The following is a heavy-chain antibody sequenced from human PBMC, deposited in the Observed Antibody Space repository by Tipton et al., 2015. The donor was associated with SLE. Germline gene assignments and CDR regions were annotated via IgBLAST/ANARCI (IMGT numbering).Heavy chain of an antibody. CDR3: ARGNYYDSSGYLSGAFDI. CDR1: GGTFSSYA. D-gene: IGHD3-22*01. V-gene: IGHV1-69*01. Sequence: QVQLVQSGAEVKKPGSSVKVSCKASGGTFSSYAISWVRQAPGQGLEWMGGIIPIFGTANYAQKFQGRVTITADESTSTAYMELSSLRSEDTAVYCCARGNYYDSSGYLSGAFDIWGQVTMVTVSS. CDR2: IIPIFGTA. J-gene: IGHJ3*02.